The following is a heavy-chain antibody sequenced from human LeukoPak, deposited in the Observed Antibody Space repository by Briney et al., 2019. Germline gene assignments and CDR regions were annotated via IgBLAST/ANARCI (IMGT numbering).Heavy chain of an antibody. CDR2: INHSGST. Sequence: SETLSLTCAVYGGSFSGYYWSWIRQPPGKGLEWIGEINHSGSTNYNPSLKGRVTISVDTSKNQFSLKLSSVTAEDTAVYYCARAPRPDYFDYWGQGTLVTVSS. J-gene: IGHJ4*02. V-gene: IGHV4-34*01. CDR3: ARAPRPDYFDY. CDR1: GGSFSGYY.